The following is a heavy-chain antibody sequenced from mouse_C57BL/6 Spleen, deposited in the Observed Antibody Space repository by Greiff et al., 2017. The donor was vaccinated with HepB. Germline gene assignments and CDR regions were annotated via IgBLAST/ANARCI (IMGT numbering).Heavy chain of an antibody. CDR2: ISDGGSYT. D-gene: IGHD4-1*02. CDR3: ARDTNWADWYFDV. Sequence: EVKLVESGGGLVKPGGSLKLSCAASGFTFSSYAMSWVRQTPEKRLEWVATISDGGSYTYYPDNVKGRFTISRDNAKNNLYLQMSHLKSEDTAMYYCARDTNWADWYFDVWGTGTTVTVSS. V-gene: IGHV5-4*01. J-gene: IGHJ1*03. CDR1: GFTFSSYA.